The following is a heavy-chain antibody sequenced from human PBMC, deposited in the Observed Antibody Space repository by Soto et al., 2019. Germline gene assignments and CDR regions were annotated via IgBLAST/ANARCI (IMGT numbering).Heavy chain of an antibody. CDR1: GFTFSSYA. Sequence: QVQLVESGGDVVQPGRSLRLSCAASGFTFSSYAMHWVRQAPGKGLEWVALISYDGNNKYYVDSVKGRFTISRDNSKNTLWLQLHSLRAEDTALYYCAKEHRTTVTTWDVWYFDHWGQGTMVTVSS. CDR2: ISYDGNNK. D-gene: IGHD4-17*01. V-gene: IGHV3-30*18. J-gene: IGHJ4*02. CDR3: AKEHRTTVTTWDVWYFDH.